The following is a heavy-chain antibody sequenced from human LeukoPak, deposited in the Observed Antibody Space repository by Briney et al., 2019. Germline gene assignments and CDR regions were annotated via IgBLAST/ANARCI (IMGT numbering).Heavy chain of an antibody. J-gene: IGHJ4*02. Sequence: SETLSLTCAVYGGSFSGYYWSWIRQPPGKGLEWIGEINHSGSTNYNPSLKSRVTISVDTSKNQFSLKLSSVTAADTAVYYCARFPPNLWSGYYFDYWGQGTLVTVSS. CDR1: GGSFSGYY. CDR2: INHSGST. D-gene: IGHD3-3*01. V-gene: IGHV4-34*01. CDR3: ARFPPNLWSGYYFDY.